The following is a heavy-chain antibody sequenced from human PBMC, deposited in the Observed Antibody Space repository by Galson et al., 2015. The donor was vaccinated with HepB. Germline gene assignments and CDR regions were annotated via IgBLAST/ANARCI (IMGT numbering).Heavy chain of an antibody. J-gene: IGHJ4*02. CDR1: GYTFTNYG. V-gene: IGHV1-18*04. Sequence: SVKVSCKTSGYTFTNYGISWVRQVPGQGLQWMGWISAYNGDTNYGPKLQGRVTLTTDTATSTAYLELKSLQSDDTAVYYCGRDVGFWGSGWYGSGFDKTATFDYWGQGTLVTVSS. D-gene: IGHD6-19*01. CDR2: ISAYNGDT. CDR3: GRDVGFWGSGWYGSGFDKTATFDY.